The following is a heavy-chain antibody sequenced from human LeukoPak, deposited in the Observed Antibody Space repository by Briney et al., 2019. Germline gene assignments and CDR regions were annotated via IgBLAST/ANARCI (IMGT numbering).Heavy chain of an antibody. V-gene: IGHV4-34*01. Sequence: ASETLSLTCAVYGGSFSGYYWSWIRQPPGKGLEWIGEINHSGSTNYNPSLKSRVTISVDTSKIQFSLKLSPVTAADTAVYYCARGLVVPAATRYWYFDLWGRGTLVTVSS. CDR3: ARGLVVPAATRYWYFDL. CDR2: INHSGST. D-gene: IGHD2-2*01. CDR1: GGSFSGYY. J-gene: IGHJ2*01.